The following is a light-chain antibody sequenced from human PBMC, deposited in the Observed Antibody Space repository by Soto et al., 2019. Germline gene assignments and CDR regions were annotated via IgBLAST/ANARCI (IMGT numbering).Light chain of an antibody. CDR1: QSVNSN. Sequence: EIVMTQSPATLSVSPGESATLSCTASQSVNSNLAWYQQKPGQGPRLLISGASTRATGIPARFSGSGSGTEFTLTISSLEPEDFAVYYCQQRSIWPPITFGQGTRLEI. CDR3: QQRSIWPPIT. V-gene: IGKV3-15*01. J-gene: IGKJ5*01. CDR2: GAS.